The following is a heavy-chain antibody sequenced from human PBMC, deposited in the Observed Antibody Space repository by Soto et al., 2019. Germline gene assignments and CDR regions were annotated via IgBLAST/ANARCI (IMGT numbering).Heavy chain of an antibody. CDR2: IIPIFGTA. D-gene: IGHD2-2*01. V-gene: IGHV1-69*05. J-gene: IGHJ6*02. Sequence: ASVKVSCKASGGTFSSYAISWVRQAPGQGLEWMGGIIPIFGTANYAQKFQGRVTITTDKSTSTAYMELSSLRSEDTAVYYCARDYYSYCSSTSCPHYYGMDVWGQGTTVTVSS. CDR1: GGTFSSYA. CDR3: ARDYYSYCSSTSCPHYYGMDV.